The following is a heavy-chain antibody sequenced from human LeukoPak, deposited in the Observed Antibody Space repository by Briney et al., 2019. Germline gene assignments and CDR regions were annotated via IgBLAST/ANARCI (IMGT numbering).Heavy chain of an antibody. D-gene: IGHD4-23*01. V-gene: IGHV1-46*01. CDR1: GYSFTSHY. J-gene: IGHJ5*02. Sequence: ASVKVSCKASGYSFTSHYMHWVRQAPGQGLEWMGLINPRGTSTIYAEKFQGRIIMTRDMSTTTDYMELSSLKSDDTAVYYCARDNSIHERGWWFDPWGQGTLVTASS. CDR3: ARDNSIHERGWWFDP. CDR2: INPRGTST.